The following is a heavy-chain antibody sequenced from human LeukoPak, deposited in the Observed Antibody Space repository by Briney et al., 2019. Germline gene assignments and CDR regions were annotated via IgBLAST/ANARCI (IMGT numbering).Heavy chain of an antibody. CDR1: VFTFISYW. Sequence: GGSLRLSGAASVFTFISYWMHWVRQAPGKGLVWVSRIYIDGSTATYADSVKGRFTISGDKANNTLYLQMNRLGAEDTAVYYCVRAFDIWGQGTMVTVSS. V-gene: IGHV3-74*01. CDR2: IYIDGSTA. CDR3: VRAFDI. J-gene: IGHJ3*02.